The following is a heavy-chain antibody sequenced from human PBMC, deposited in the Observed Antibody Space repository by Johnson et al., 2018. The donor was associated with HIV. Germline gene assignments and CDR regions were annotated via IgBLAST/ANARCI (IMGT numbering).Heavy chain of an antibody. D-gene: IGHD1-14*01. CDR1: GFTFSSYA. CDR2: ISYDGSNK. CDR3: ANIRTSGTGDAVDI. Sequence: VQLVEYGGGVVQPGRSLRLSCAASGFTFSSYALHWVRQAPGKGLEWVAIISYDGSNKYYADSVRGRFTLSRDNSKNTLYLQMDSLRAEDTAVYYCANIRTSGTGDAVDIWGQGTMVTVSS. J-gene: IGHJ3*02. V-gene: IGHV3-30*04.